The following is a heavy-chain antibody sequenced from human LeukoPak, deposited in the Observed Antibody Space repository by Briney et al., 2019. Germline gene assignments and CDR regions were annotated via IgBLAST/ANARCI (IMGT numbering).Heavy chain of an antibody. Sequence: GSLRLSCAASGFTFSSYAMTWVRQAPGKGLEWIGSIYYSGSTYYNPSLKSRVTISVDTSKNQFSLKLSSVTAADTAVYYCASRSAAGKRDYWGQGTLVTVSS. J-gene: IGHJ4*02. CDR1: GFTFSSYA. D-gene: IGHD6-13*01. V-gene: IGHV4-38-2*01. CDR2: IYYSGST. CDR3: ASRSAAGKRDY.